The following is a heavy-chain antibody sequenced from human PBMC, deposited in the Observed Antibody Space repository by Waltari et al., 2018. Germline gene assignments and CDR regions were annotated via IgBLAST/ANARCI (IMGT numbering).Heavy chain of an antibody. CDR1: DDSLNSRDFY. CDR2: ISHTGNA. CDR3: ARGGAAVTRPFDY. Sequence: QVELLESGPGLVKPSRTLFLTCTVSDDSLNSRDFYWNWIRQPPGQGLEFVGYISHTGNAYSSPSLKGRVTISMDTSKRQFSLKLNSVTAADTAVYYCARGGAAVTRPFDYWGQGTLVTVSS. D-gene: IGHD4-17*01. J-gene: IGHJ4*02. V-gene: IGHV4-30-4*08.